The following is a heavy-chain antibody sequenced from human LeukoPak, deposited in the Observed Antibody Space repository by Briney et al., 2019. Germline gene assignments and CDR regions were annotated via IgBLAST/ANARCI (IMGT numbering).Heavy chain of an antibody. J-gene: IGHJ4*02. CDR3: AKDRRGGFIVVVLEN. V-gene: IGHV3-66*01. D-gene: IGHD2-15*01. CDR1: GFTVSSNY. Sequence: GGSLRLSCAASGFTVSSNYMSWVRQAPGKGLEWVSVIYSGGSTYYADSVKGRFTISRDNSKNTLYLQMNNLRAEDTAVYYCAKDRRGGFIVVVLENWGQGILVTVSS. CDR2: IYSGGST.